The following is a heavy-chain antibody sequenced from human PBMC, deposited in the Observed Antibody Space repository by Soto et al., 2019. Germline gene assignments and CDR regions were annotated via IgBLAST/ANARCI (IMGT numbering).Heavy chain of an antibody. CDR3: ARGQKLFQDGRFDY. J-gene: IGHJ4*02. CDR1: GYTFTSYG. V-gene: IGHV1-18*01. CDR2: ISVYNGNT. Sequence: QAQLVQSGAEVKKPGASVRVSCKASGYTFTSYGITWVRQAPGQGLEWMGWISVYNGNTNYAQRLQGRVTMTTDTSTTTAYMELRSLRSDDTAVYYCARGQKLFQDGRFDYWGQGTLVTVSS. D-gene: IGHD1-1*01.